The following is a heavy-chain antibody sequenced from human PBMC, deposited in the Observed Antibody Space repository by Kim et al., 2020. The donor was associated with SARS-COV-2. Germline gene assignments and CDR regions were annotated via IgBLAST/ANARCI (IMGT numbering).Heavy chain of an antibody. CDR3: ARASPTMVRGVPLYYFDY. V-gene: IGHV4-59*01. J-gene: IGHJ4*02. CDR1: GGSISSYY. CDR2: IYYSGST. Sequence: SETLSLTCTVSGGSISSYYWSWIRQPPGKGLEWIGYIYYSGSTNYNPSLKSRVTISVDTSKNQFSLKLSSVTAADTAVYYCARASPTMVRGVPLYYFDYWGQGTLVTVSS. D-gene: IGHD3-10*01.